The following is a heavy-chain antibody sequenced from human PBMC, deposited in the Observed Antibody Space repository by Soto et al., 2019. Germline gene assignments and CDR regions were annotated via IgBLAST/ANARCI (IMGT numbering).Heavy chain of an antibody. CDR3: ARDTGYTFGSLNY. CDR1: GYTFTDYA. Sequence: HVELVQSEADVKKPGASVTLSCKASGYTFTDYALHWVRQAPGQRLEWMGWMNAGVGNTLYSQKFQGRITITRDTSASTAYMELNSLKSEDTAIYYCARDTGYTFGSLNYWGPGTLVTVSS. V-gene: IGHV1-3*01. CDR2: MNAGVGNT. D-gene: IGHD5-18*01. J-gene: IGHJ4*02.